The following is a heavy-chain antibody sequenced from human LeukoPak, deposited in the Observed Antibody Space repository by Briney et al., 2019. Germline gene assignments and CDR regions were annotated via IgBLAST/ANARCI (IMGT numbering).Heavy chain of an antibody. Sequence: PGRSLRLSCAASGFRFSSYAMHWVRQAPGKGLEWVAVISYDGSNKYYADSVEGRFTISRDNSKNTLYLQMNSLRAEDTAVYYCARDSAWEWLPDYYFDYWGQGTLVTVSS. V-gene: IGHV3-30-3*01. D-gene: IGHD5-24*01. J-gene: IGHJ4*02. CDR1: GFRFSSYA. CDR2: ISYDGSNK. CDR3: ARDSAWEWLPDYYFDY.